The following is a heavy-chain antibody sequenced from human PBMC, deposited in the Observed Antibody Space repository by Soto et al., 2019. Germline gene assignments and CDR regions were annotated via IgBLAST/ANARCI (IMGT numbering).Heavy chain of an antibody. CDR2: IYYSGST. Sequence: LSLTCTVSGGSISSSSYYWGWIRQPPGKGLEWIGSIYYSGSTYYNPSLKSRVTISVDTSKNQFSLKLSSVTAADTAVYYCARQKLFSEFDYWGQGTLVTVSS. J-gene: IGHJ4*02. CDR3: ARQKLFSEFDY. CDR1: GGSISSSSYY. V-gene: IGHV4-39*01. D-gene: IGHD1-7*01.